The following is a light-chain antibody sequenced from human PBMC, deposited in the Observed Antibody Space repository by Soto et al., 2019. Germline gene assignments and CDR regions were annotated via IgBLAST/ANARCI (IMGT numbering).Light chain of an antibody. J-gene: IGKJ1*01. CDR1: QSVLYSGNNKNY. CDR2: WAS. CDR3: QHYYSSPVWK. V-gene: IGKV4-1*01. Sequence: DMVMTQSPDSLAVSLGERATINCKSSQSVLYSGNNKNYLAWYQQKPGQPPKLLIYWASTRESGVPDRFSGSGSGTDFSLTISSLQAEDVAVYYCQHYYSSPVWKFGQETKVEIK.